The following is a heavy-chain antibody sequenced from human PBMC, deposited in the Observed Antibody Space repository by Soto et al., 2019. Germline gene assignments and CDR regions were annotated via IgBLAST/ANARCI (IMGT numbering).Heavy chain of an antibody. Sequence: QVQLQESGPGLVKPSQTLSLTCTVSGGSISSGGYYWRWIRQHPGKGLEWFGYIYYSGSTYYHPSLKSRVTISVDTSKNQFSLRLSSVTAADTAVYYCARELLDYYGSEIFRFDPWGQGTLVTVSS. CDR1: GGSISSGGYY. CDR3: ARELLDYYGSEIFRFDP. CDR2: IYYSGST. D-gene: IGHD3-10*01. J-gene: IGHJ5*02. V-gene: IGHV4-31*03.